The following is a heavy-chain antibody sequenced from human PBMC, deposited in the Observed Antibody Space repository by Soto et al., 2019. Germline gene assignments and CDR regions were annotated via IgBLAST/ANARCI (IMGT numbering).Heavy chain of an antibody. CDR2: IYSGGST. CDR1: GFTVSSNY. J-gene: IGHJ5*02. Sequence: PGGSLRLSCAASGFTVSSNYMSWVRQAPGKGLEWVSVIYSGGSTYYADSVKGRFTISRDNSKNTLYLQMNSLRAEDTAVYYCARVKGLLWFGESTNWFDPWGQGTPVTVSS. D-gene: IGHD3-10*01. CDR3: ARVKGLLWFGESTNWFDP. V-gene: IGHV3-66*01.